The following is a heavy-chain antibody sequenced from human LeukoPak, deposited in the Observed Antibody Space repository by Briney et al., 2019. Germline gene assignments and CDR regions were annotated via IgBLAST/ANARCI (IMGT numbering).Heavy chain of an antibody. V-gene: IGHV4-39*01. Sequence: SETLSITCTVSGGSGSSSSYYWGWIRQPPGKGLEWIGSIYYSGSTYYNPSLKSRVTISVGTSKNQFSLKLSSVTAADTAVYYCARHLPEGNFFDYWGQGTLVTVSS. CDR2: IYYSGST. CDR1: GGSGSSSSYY. D-gene: IGHD1-7*01. CDR3: ARHLPEGNFFDY. J-gene: IGHJ4*02.